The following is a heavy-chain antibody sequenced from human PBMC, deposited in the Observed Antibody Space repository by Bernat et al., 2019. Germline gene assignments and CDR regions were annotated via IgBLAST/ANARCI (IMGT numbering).Heavy chain of an antibody. CDR2: ISSSSSYI. V-gene: IGHV3-21*01. J-gene: IGHJ3*02. Sequence: EVQLVESGGGLVKPGGSLRLSCVASGFTFSSYSMNWVRQAPGKGLEWVSSISSSSSYIYYADSVKGRFTISRDNAKNSLYLQMNSLRAEDTAVYYCARDTGRYYYDSSGYSSDAFDIWGQGTMVTVSS. CDR3: ARDTGRYYYDSSGYSSDAFDI. CDR1: GFTFSSYS. D-gene: IGHD3-22*01.